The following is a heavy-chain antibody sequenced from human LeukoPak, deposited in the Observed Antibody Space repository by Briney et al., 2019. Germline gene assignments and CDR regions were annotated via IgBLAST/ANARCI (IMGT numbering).Heavy chain of an antibody. CDR3: ARAPPFSDY. Sequence: HGGSLRLSCAASGFTVSSNYMNWVRQAPGRGLEWVSVIYSGGSTYYADSVKGRFTISRDNSKNTLYHQMNSLRAEDTAVYYCARAPPFSDYWGQGTLVTVSS. J-gene: IGHJ4*02. V-gene: IGHV3-53*01. D-gene: IGHD3-3*02. CDR2: IYSGGST. CDR1: GFTVSSNY.